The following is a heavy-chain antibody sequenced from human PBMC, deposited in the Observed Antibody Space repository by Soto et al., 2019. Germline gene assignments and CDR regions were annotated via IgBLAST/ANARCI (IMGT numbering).Heavy chain of an antibody. CDR2: TYHRSKWHN. Sequence: PSQTLSLTCAISGDSVSSYTAAWNWIRQSPSRGLEWLGRTYHRSKWHNDYAVSLKSRMTIDPDTSKNQFSLQLNSVTPEDTAVYYCARVFCSGGSCKNWFDSWGQGTLVTVSS. CDR1: GDSVSSYTAA. D-gene: IGHD2-15*01. CDR3: ARVFCSGGSCKNWFDS. V-gene: IGHV6-1*01. J-gene: IGHJ5*01.